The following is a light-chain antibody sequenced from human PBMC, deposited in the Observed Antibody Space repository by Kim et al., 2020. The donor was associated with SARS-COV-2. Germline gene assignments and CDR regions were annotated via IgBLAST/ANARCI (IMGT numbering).Light chain of an antibody. J-gene: IGLJ3*02. CDR2: GRN. V-gene: IGLV3-19*01. CDR3: QSRDSGGRVM. CDR1: SLRSYY. Sequence: SSELTQDPVVSVALGQTVRITCQGDSLRSYYATWYQQKPRQAPVLVIYGRNNRPSGIPDRFSGSASGNTASLTISGTQAEEEADFYCQSRDSGGRVMFGGGTQLTVL.